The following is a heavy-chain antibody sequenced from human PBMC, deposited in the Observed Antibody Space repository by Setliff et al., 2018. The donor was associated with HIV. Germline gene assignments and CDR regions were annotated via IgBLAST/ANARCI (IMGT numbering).Heavy chain of an antibody. CDR2: IFTSGST. J-gene: IGHJ4*02. Sequence: PSETLSLTCAVSGGSTSSGSYYWSWIRQPAGKGLEWIGRIFTSGSTNYNPSLKSRVTISVDTSKNQFSLKLSSVTAADTAVYYCARDHNYAYDYWGQGTLVTVSS. CDR3: ARDHNYAYDY. CDR1: GGSTSSGSYY. D-gene: IGHD1-1*01. V-gene: IGHV4-61*02.